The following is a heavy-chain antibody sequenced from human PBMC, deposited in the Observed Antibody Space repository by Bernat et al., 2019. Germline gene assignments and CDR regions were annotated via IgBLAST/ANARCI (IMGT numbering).Heavy chain of an antibody. CDR1: GYTFTSYG. Sequence: QVQLVQSGAEVKEPGASVKVSCKASGYTFTSYGVSWVRQAPGQGLEWMGWISAYNGNTNYAQKLQGRVTMTTDTSTSTAYMELRSLRADDTAVYYCAREREYSTSSSWIDYWGQGTLVTVSS. CDR2: ISAYNGNT. J-gene: IGHJ4*02. D-gene: IGHD6-13*01. V-gene: IGHV1-18*01. CDR3: AREREYSTSSSWIDY.